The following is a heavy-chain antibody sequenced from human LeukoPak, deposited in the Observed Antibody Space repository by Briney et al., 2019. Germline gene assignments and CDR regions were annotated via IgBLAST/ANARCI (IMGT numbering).Heavy chain of an antibody. CDR3: ARADLLATIIFAY. CDR1: GFTFSSYW. CDR2: ISYDGSNK. D-gene: IGHD5-24*01. Sequence: GGSLRLSCAASGFTFSSYWMSWVRQAPGKGLEWVAVISYDGSNKYYADSVKGRFTISRDNSKNTLYLQMNSLRAEDTAVYYCARADLLATIIFAYWGQGTLVTVSS. V-gene: IGHV3-30*03. J-gene: IGHJ4*02.